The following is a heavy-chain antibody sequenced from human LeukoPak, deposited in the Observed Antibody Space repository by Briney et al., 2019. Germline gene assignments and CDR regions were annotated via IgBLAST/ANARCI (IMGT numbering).Heavy chain of an antibody. D-gene: IGHD3-3*01. J-gene: IGHJ4*02. Sequence: SETLSLTCTVSGGSISSYYWSWIRQPPGKGLEWIGYIYYSGSTNYNPSLKSRVTISVDTSKNQFSLKLSSVTAADTAVYYCARVLGGYNFWSGYYREYYFDYWGQGTLVTVSS. CDR3: ARVLGGYNFWSGYYREYYFDY. CDR1: GGSISSYY. V-gene: IGHV4-59*01. CDR2: IYYSGST.